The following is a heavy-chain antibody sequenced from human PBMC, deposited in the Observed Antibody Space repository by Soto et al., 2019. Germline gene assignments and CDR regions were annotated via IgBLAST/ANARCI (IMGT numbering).Heavy chain of an antibody. Sequence: GASVKNSCKASGYTFSDFDINWLRQTSGQGPEWMGWMNAKSGDTFFAQRFHDKFNMTWDTSLTTAYMEVGSLTSDHAAIYYCARGNPFTYAGFDVWGQGTTVTVSS. D-gene: IGHD3-10*01. J-gene: IGHJ6*02. CDR2: MNAKSGDT. V-gene: IGHV1-8*01. CDR1: GYTFSDFD. CDR3: ARGNPFTYAGFDV.